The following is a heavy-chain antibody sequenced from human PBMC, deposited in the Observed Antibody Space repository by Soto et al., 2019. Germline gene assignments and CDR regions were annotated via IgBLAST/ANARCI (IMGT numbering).Heavy chain of an antibody. CDR3: ARESEDLTSNFDY. Sequence: TGGSLRLSCAASGFTFTRFSMNWVRQAPGKGLEWVSSISSTTNYIYYGDSMKGRFTISRDNAKNSLYLEMNSLRAEDTAVYYCARESEDLTSNFDYWGQGTLVTVSS. CDR1: GFTFTRFS. J-gene: IGHJ4*02. V-gene: IGHV3-21*06. CDR2: ISSTTNYI.